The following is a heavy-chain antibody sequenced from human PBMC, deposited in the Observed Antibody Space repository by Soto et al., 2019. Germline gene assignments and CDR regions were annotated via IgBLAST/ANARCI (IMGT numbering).Heavy chain of an antibody. D-gene: IGHD1-7*01. CDR2: NSAYNGNT. J-gene: IGHJ5*02. CDR3: ARDRGYNWNYGWFDP. Sequence: QVQLVQSGAEVKKPGASVKVSCKASGYTFTSYGISWVRQAPGQGLEWMGRNSAYNGNTNYAQKLQGRVTMTTDTSTSTAYMELRSLRSDDTAVYYCARDRGYNWNYGWFDPWGQGTLVTVSS. V-gene: IGHV1-18*01. CDR1: GYTFTSYG.